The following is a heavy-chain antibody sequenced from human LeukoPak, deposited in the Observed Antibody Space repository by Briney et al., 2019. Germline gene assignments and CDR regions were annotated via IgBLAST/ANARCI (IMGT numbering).Heavy chain of an antibody. D-gene: IGHD3-22*01. CDR2: INPNSGGT. J-gene: IGHJ4*02. V-gene: IGHV1-2*06. Sequence: GASVKVSRKASGYTFTGYYMHWVRQAPGQGLEWMGRINPNSGGTNYAQKFQGRVTMTRDTSISTAYMELSRLRSDDTAVYYCARVGRYYDSSGYYNYWGQGTLVTVSS. CDR3: ARVGRYYDSSGYYNY. CDR1: GYTFTGYY.